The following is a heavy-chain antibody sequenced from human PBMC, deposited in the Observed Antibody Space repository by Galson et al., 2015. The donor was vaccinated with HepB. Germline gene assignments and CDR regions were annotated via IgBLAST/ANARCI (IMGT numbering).Heavy chain of an antibody. CDR1: GFTVSSNY. CDR2: IYSDGST. V-gene: IGHV3-53*01. J-gene: IGHJ1*01. CDR3: ARTEGIAAAGDSAEYFQH. Sequence: SLRLSCAASGFTVSSNYMSWVRQAPGKGLEWVSVIYSDGSTYYADSVKGRFTISRDNSKNTLYLQMNSLRAEDTAVYYCARTEGIAAAGDSAEYFQHWGQGTLVTVSS. D-gene: IGHD6-13*01.